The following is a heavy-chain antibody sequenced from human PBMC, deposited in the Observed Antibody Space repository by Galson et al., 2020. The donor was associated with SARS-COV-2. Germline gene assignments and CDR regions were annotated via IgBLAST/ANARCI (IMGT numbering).Heavy chain of an antibody. Sequence: LSLTCAASGFTFRSYGLHWVRQAPGKGLEWVTVISYDGSQKYFADSVKGRFTISRDNSKNSLSLQMNSLRTDDTAVYYCARDGRGWELLGYYLDYWGQGALVTVSS. V-gene: IGHV3-30*03. J-gene: IGHJ4*02. CDR2: ISYDGSQK. CDR1: GFTFRSYG. CDR3: ARDGRGWELLGYYLDY. D-gene: IGHD1-26*01.